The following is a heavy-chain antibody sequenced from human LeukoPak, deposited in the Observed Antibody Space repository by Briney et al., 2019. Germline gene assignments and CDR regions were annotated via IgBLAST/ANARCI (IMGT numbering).Heavy chain of an antibody. CDR1: GYTFTGYY. D-gene: IGHD6-19*01. CDR2: INPNSGGT. CDR3: ARDPAGVFSSGWYGIYYFDY. J-gene: IGHJ4*02. Sequence: ASVKVSCKASGYTFTGYYMHWVRRAPGQGLEWMGWINPNSGGTNYAQKFQGRVTMTRDTSISTAYMELSRLRSDDTAVYYCARDPAGVFSSGWYGIYYFDYWGQGTLVTVSS. V-gene: IGHV1-2*02.